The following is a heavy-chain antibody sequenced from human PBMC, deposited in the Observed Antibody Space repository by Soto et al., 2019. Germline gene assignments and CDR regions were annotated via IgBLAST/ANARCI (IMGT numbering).Heavy chain of an antibody. CDR1: GGSFSDYY. D-gene: IGHD6-6*01. CDR3: ARRLSHSSSLDGMDV. Sequence: PSETLSLTCSVYGGSFSDYYWSWIRQPPGKGLEWIGEINHSGSTNYNPSLKSRVTISVHTSKNQFSLKLSSVTAADTAVYYCARRLSHSSSLDGMDVWGQGTTVTVSS. V-gene: IGHV4-34*01. CDR2: INHSGST. J-gene: IGHJ6*02.